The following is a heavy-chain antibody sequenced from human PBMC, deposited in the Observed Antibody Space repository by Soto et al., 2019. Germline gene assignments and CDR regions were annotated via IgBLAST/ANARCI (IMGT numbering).Heavy chain of an antibody. CDR2: IYYSGST. Sequence: SETLSLTCTVSGGSISSGDCYWSCISQPPGKGLEWIGYIYYSGSTYYNPSLKSRVTISVDTSKNQFSLKLSSVTAADTAVYYCARAKPYYDILTGYYPCALDIWGQGTMVTVSS. D-gene: IGHD3-9*01. CDR1: GGSISSGDCY. V-gene: IGHV4-30-4*01. CDR3: ARAKPYYDILTGYYPCALDI. J-gene: IGHJ3*02.